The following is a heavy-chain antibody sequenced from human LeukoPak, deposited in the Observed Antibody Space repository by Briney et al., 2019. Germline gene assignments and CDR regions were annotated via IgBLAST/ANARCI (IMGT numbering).Heavy chain of an antibody. D-gene: IGHD3-3*01. CDR1: GYTFTSYD. CDR3: ARSNKPTITIFGVVIISDYYYMDV. Sequence: ASVKVSCKASGYTFTSYDINWVRQATGQGLEWMGWMNPNSGNTGYAQKFQGRVTMTRNTSISTAYMELSSLRSEDTAVYYCARSNKPTITIFGVVIISDYYYMDVWGKGTTVTVSS. J-gene: IGHJ6*03. CDR2: MNPNSGNT. V-gene: IGHV1-8*01.